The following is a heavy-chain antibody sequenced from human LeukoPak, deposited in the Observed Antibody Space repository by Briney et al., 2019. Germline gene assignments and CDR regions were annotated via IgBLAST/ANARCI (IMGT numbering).Heavy chain of an antibody. D-gene: IGHD2-8*01. Sequence: PGRSLRLSCAASGFSFSSYAMSWVRQAPGKGLEWVSSISGSGDNTYYAESVKGRFTISRDNSRSTVFLQMSSLRAEDTAVYYCAKAPHCPNDVCRYFDYWGQGILVTVSS. V-gene: IGHV3-23*01. CDR3: AKAPHCPNDVCRYFDY. CDR1: GFSFSSYA. CDR2: ISGSGDNT. J-gene: IGHJ4*02.